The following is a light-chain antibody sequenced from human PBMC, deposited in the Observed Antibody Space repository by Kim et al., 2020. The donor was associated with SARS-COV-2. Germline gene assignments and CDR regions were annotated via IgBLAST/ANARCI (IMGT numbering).Light chain of an antibody. Sequence: SYELTQPPSVSVSPGQTATISCSGDKLGNKFVYWYQQKPGQSPVVIMYQDSQRPSGIPEQFSGSNSGNTATLTISGTQAMDEADYYCQAWDSSIGVYVFGSGTKVTVL. CDR2: QDS. CDR3: QAWDSSIGVYV. J-gene: IGLJ1*01. V-gene: IGLV3-1*01. CDR1: KLGNKF.